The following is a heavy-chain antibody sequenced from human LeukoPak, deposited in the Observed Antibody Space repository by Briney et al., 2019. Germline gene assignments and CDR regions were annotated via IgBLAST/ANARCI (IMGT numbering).Heavy chain of an antibody. CDR2: ISVSGVST. V-gene: IGHV3-23*01. Sequence: GGSLRLSCAASGFTFSTYGMSWVRQAPGKGLEWVSDISVSGVSTYYADSVKGRFTISRDNSKNTLYLQMNSLRAEDTAVYYCAKAVTGYYYWFDPWGQGTLVTVSS. CDR1: GFTFSTYG. CDR3: AKAVTGYYYWFDP. J-gene: IGHJ5*02. D-gene: IGHD3-9*01.